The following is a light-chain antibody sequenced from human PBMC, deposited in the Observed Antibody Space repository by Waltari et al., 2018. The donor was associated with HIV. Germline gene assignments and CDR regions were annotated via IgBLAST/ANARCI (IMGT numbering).Light chain of an antibody. Sequence: SYVLTHPPSASVAPGQTARMTCGGNNIGSKSLHWYQQKPGQAPVLVVYDDGDRPSGITDLFSGSNFGNTATLTITRVEVGDEADDYCQVWESSTDDHQVVFGGGTKLTVL. CDR2: DDG. J-gene: IGLJ2*01. CDR3: QVWESSTDDHQVV. CDR1: NIGSKS. V-gene: IGLV3-21*02.